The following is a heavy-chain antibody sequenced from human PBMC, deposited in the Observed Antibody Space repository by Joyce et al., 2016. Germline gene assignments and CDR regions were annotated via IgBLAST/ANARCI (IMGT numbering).Heavy chain of an antibody. CDR3: VRWEVVAGAMNQ. CDR1: GYTFTDYY. CDR2: SNLKSGVT. J-gene: IGHJ4*02. Sequence: QVQLVQSGAAVKKPGASVKVSCKASGYTFTDYYMHWVRQAPGQGLEWMGRSNLKSGVTNYAQKFQGRVTMTRDTFTSTAYMELSRLRYDDTAVYYCVRWEVVAGAMNQWGQGTLVTVSS. D-gene: IGHD2-15*01. V-gene: IGHV1-2*06.